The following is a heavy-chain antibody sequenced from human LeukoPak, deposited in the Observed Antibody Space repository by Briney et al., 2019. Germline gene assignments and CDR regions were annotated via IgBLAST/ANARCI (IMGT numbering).Heavy chain of an antibody. CDR2: IYYSGST. Sequence: SETLFLTCTVSGGSISSSSYYWGWIRQPPGKGLEWIGSIYYSGSTCYNPSLKSRVTISVDTSKNQFSLKLSSVTAADTAVYYCARDTDSGYLDYWGQGTLVTVSS. J-gene: IGHJ4*02. CDR1: GGSISSSSYY. CDR3: ARDTDSGYLDY. V-gene: IGHV4-39*07. D-gene: IGHD6-19*01.